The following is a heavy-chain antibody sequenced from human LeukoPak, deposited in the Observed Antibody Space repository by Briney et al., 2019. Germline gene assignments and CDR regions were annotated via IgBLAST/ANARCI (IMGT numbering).Heavy chain of an antibody. J-gene: IGHJ6*03. CDR3: VKDGSWGDYYFYFYIDV. CDR2: ISASGHYT. D-gene: IGHD3-16*01. Sequence: PGGSLRLSCAASGFTFSNSAMAWVRQAPGKGLEWVSGISASGHYTYNADSGKGRFTIPRDNSKNTLYLQMNSLRAEDTALHFCVKDGSWGDYYFYFYIDVWGKGTTVTVSS. CDR1: GFTFSNSA. V-gene: IGHV3-23*01.